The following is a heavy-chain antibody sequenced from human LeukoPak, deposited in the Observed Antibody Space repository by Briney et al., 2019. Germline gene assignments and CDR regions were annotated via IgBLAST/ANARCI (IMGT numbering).Heavy chain of an antibody. Sequence: GASVKVSCKASVYAFNRYYVPWVRQAPGQGLEWMGIINPSGTSTSYAQKFQGRVTMTRDTSTSTVYMELSSLRAEDTAVYYCARDNSRNSRGWWFDPWGQGTLVTVSS. D-gene: IGHD4-23*01. V-gene: IGHV1-46*02. CDR2: INPSGTST. CDR1: VYAFNRYY. CDR3: ARDNSRNSRGWWFDP. J-gene: IGHJ5*02.